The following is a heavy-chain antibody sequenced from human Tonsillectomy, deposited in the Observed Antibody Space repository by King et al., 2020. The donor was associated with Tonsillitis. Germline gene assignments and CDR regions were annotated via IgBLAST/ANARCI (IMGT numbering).Heavy chain of an antibody. CDR1: GFTFSTYA. Sequence: VQLVESGGGLVQPGGSLRLSCAASGFTFSTYAMNWVRQAPGKGLEWVSGISGRGDSTYYADSVKGRFTVSRDNSKNTLYLQMNSLRAEDTAVYYCAKELNWNDGHAFDIWGQGTMVTVSS. J-gene: IGHJ3*02. V-gene: IGHV3-23*04. CDR3: AKELNWNDGHAFDI. D-gene: IGHD1-20*01. CDR2: ISGRGDST.